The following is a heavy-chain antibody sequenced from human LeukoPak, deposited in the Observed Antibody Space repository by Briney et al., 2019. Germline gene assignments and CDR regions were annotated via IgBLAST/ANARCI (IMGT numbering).Heavy chain of an antibody. J-gene: IGHJ4*02. CDR3: ARESYYGSGSPLNY. D-gene: IGHD3-10*01. CDR1: GFTFSDYY. V-gene: IGHV3-11*04. CDR2: ISSSGSTI. Sequence: PGGSLRLSCAASGFTFSDYYMSWIRQAPGKGLEWVSYISSSGSTIYYADSVKGRFTISRDNAKNPLYLQMNSLRAEDTAVYYCARESYYGSGSPLNYWGQGTLVTVSS.